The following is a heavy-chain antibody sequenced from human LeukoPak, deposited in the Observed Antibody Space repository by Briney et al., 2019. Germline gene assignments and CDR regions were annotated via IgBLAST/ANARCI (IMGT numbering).Heavy chain of an antibody. J-gene: IGHJ4*02. Sequence: GGSLRLSCAASGFTFSIYWVHWVRQAPGKGLVWVSSINSDGSSTSYADSVKGRFTISRDNAKNTLYLQMNTLRAEDAAVYYCASLDYWGQGTPVAVSS. CDR3: ASLDY. CDR1: GFTFSIYW. CDR2: INSDGSST. V-gene: IGHV3-74*01.